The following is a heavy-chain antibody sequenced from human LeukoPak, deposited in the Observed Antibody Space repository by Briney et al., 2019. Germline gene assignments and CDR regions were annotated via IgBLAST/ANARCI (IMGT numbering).Heavy chain of an antibody. CDR1: GFSFDDNA. CDR3: AKDNHRGGFQP. D-gene: IGHD3-16*01. V-gene: IGHV3-43*02. CDR2: ISGDGATT. J-gene: IGHJ1*01. Sequence: PGGSLRLSCAASGFSFDDNAMYWVRQAPGKGLEWVSLISGDGATTYYADSVKGRFNISRDNSKSSLYLQMNSLRSEDSALYYCAKDNHRGGFQPWGQGTLVTVSS.